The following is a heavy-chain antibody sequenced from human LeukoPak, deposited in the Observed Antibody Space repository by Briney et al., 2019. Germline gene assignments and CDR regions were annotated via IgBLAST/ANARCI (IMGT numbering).Heavy chain of an antibody. D-gene: IGHD5-18*01. CDR2: IWYDGSNK. J-gene: IGHJ4*02. CDR3: ARGKQLWLQDY. CDR1: GFTFSSYG. Sequence: GGSLRLSCAASGFTFSSYGMHWVRQAPGKGLEWVAVIWYDGSNKYYADSVKGRFTISRDNSKNTLCLQMNSLGAEDTAVYYCARGKQLWLQDYWGQGTLVTVSS. V-gene: IGHV3-33*01.